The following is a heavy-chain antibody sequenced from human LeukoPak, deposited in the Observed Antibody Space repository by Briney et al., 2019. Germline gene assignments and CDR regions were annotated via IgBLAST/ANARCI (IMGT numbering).Heavy chain of an antibody. D-gene: IGHD5-12*01. J-gene: IGHJ4*02. CDR1: GGSFSGYY. V-gene: IGHV4-34*01. CDR3: ARQDRVATIKTFDY. Sequence: SETLSLTCAVYGGSFSGYYWSWIRQPPGKGLEWIGEINHSGSTNYNPSLKSRVTISVDTSKNQFSLKLSSVTAADTAVYYCARQDRVATIKTFDYWGQGTLVTVSS. CDR2: INHSGST.